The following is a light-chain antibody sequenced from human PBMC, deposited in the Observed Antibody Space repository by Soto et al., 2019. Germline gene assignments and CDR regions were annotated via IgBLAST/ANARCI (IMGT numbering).Light chain of an antibody. V-gene: IGLV2-14*01. Sequence: QSALTQPPSASGSPGQSVAISCTGTSSDIGAYIYVSWYQQHPGKAPKLMISEVSNRPSGVSNRFSGSKSGNTASLIISGLQAEDEADYYCCSFTRITNYVFGTGTKVTVL. J-gene: IGLJ1*01. CDR2: EVS. CDR1: SSDIGAYIY. CDR3: CSFTRITNYV.